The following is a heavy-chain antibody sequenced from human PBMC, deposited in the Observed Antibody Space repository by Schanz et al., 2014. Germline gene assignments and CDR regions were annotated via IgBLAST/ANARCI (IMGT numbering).Heavy chain of an antibody. D-gene: IGHD6-19*01. Sequence: QVQLVDSGGGLVKPGGSLRLSCAASGFIFNDYYMNWIRQAPGKGLEWLSYISRDGTTSYYADSVKGRFTISRDNAKNSLYLQMNSLRVEDTAVYYCARDLISSGWYGWGQGTLVTVSS. J-gene: IGHJ4*02. V-gene: IGHV3-11*01. CDR2: ISRDGTTS. CDR3: ARDLISSGWYG. CDR1: GFIFNDYY.